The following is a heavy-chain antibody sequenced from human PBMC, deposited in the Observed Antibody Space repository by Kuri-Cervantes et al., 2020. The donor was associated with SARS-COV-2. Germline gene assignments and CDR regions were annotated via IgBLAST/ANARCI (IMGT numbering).Heavy chain of an antibody. Sequence: SETLSLTCTVSGGSISSYYWSWIRQPPGKGLEWIGYIYYSGSTNCHPSLKSRVTISVDTSKNQFSLKLSSVTAEDTAVYYCARLRELYSDGFDYWGQGTLVTVSS. CDR2: IYYSGST. D-gene: IGHD5-18*01. CDR3: ARLRELYSDGFDY. J-gene: IGHJ4*02. V-gene: IGHV4-59*08. CDR1: GGSISSYY.